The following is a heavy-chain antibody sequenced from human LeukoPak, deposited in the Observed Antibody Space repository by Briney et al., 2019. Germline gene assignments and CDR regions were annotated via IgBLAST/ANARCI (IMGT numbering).Heavy chain of an antibody. CDR1: GFTFSSYG. CDR2: ISYDGSNK. CDR3: AKDGADIVVVVAATLGYYFDY. Sequence: GGSLRLSCAASGFTFSSYGMHWVRQAPGKGLEWVAVISYDGSNKYYADSVKGRFTISRDNSKNTLYLQMNSLRAEDTAVYYCAKDGADIVVVVAATLGYYFDYWGQGTLVTVSS. D-gene: IGHD2-15*01. J-gene: IGHJ4*02. V-gene: IGHV3-30*18.